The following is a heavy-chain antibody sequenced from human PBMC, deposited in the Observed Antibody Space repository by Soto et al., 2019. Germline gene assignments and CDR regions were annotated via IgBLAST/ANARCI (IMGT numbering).Heavy chain of an antibody. CDR1: GFTFSTHV. D-gene: IGHD3-3*01. J-gene: IGHJ4*02. CDR3: AKDRGTVFEVINYHFDY. CDR2: ISHDGSGK. Sequence: QVQLVESGGGVVQPGTSLRLSCAASGFTFSTHVMHWVRQAPGKGLEWLAVISHDGSGKYSADSVKGRFTISRDNSENALYLQLDSLRPEDTAVYYCAKDRGTVFEVINYHFDYWGQGTLLTVAS. V-gene: IGHV3-30*18.